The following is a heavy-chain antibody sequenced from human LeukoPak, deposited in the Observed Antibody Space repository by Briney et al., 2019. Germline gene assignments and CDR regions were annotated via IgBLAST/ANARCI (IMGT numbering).Heavy chain of an antibody. CDR2: ISYDGSNK. Sequence: PGGSLRLSCAASGFTFSSYAMHWVRQAPGKGLEWVSVISYDGSNKYYAYSVKGRFTISRDNSKNTLYLQMNSLRAEDTAVYYCAREESQAYGDYVGCFDYWGQGTLVTVSS. CDR1: GFTFSSYA. V-gene: IGHV3-30-3*01. J-gene: IGHJ4*02. CDR3: AREESQAYGDYVGCFDY. D-gene: IGHD4-17*01.